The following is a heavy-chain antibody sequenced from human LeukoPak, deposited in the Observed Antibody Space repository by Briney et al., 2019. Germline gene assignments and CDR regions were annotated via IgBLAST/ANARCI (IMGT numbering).Heavy chain of an antibody. V-gene: IGHV3-74*01. CDR2: INSDGSST. Sequence: GGSLRLSCAASGFTFSSYWMHWVRQAPGKGLVWVSRINSDGSSTSYADSVKGRFTISRDNAKNTLYLQMNSLRAEDTAVYYCAPLYRSGGSCYPRSLYYYYYMDVWGKGTTVTVSS. CDR3: APLYRSGGSCYPRSLYYYYYMDV. CDR1: GFTFSSYW. D-gene: IGHD2-15*01. J-gene: IGHJ6*03.